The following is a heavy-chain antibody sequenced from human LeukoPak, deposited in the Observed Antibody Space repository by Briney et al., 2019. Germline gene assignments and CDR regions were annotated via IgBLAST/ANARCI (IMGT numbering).Heavy chain of an antibody. D-gene: IGHD1-14*01. CDR2: IYYSGST. CDR3: TRNRDYYYYYMDV. CDR1: GGSISSYY. V-gene: IGHV4-59*01. Sequence: SETLSLTCTVSGGSISSYYWSWIRQPPGKGLEWIGYIYYSGSTNYNPSLKSRVTISVDTSKNQFSLKLSSVTAADTAVYYCTRNRDYYYYYMDVWGKGTTVTVSS. J-gene: IGHJ6*03.